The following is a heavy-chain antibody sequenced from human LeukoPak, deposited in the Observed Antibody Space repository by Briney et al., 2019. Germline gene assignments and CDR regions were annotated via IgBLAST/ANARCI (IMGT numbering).Heavy chain of an antibody. CDR3: ASLGSTSSATRSDAFDI. D-gene: IGHD2-2*01. J-gene: IGHJ3*02. Sequence: ASVKVSCKASGYTFTSYYMHWVRQAPGQGLEWMGIINPSGGSTSYAQKFQGRVTMTRDMSTSTVYMELSSLRSEDTAVYYCASLGSTSSATRSDAFDIWGQGTMVTVSS. V-gene: IGHV1-46*01. CDR2: INPSGGST. CDR1: GYTFTSYY.